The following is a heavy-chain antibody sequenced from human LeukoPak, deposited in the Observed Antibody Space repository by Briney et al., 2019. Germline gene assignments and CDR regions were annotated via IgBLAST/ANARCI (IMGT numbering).Heavy chain of an antibody. Sequence: SETLSLTCTVSGGSISSYYWSWIREPPGKGLEWIGYIYYSGSTNYNPSLKSRVTISVDTSKNQFSLKLSSVTAADTAVYYCALGVVGATTGPFDYWGQGTLVTVSS. CDR3: ALGVVGATTGPFDY. CDR1: GGSISSYY. CDR2: IYYSGST. D-gene: IGHD1-26*01. J-gene: IGHJ4*02. V-gene: IGHV4-59*08.